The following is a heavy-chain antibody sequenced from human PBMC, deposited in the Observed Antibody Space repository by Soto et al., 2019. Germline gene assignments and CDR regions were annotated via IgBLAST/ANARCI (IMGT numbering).Heavy chain of an antibody. J-gene: IGHJ4*02. CDR2: VFRSGSV. Sequence: PSETLSLTCNVSGGSMTTGSYFWSWIRQPPGKGLEWIGYVFRSGSVNYSPSFKSRVTISIDTPKNQFSLMLKSVTAADTAVYFCARARNRYFDYWGQGALVTVSS. CDR1: GGSMTTGSYF. CDR3: ARARNRYFDY. D-gene: IGHD1-1*01. V-gene: IGHV4-61*01.